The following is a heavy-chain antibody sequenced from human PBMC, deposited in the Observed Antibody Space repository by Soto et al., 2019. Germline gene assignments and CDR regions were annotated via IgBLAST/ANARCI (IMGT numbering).Heavy chain of an antibody. Sequence: EVQLLESGGGLVQPGGSLRLSCAASGFTFSSYVINWVRQAPGKGLEWVSGISGSGSNTYYADSVKGRFTISRDNSNDTLYLQMNSLRAEDTAVYYCAHPYYSGSSYYGIDAWGRGTTVTVSS. V-gene: IGHV3-23*01. D-gene: IGHD3-10*01. CDR1: GFTFSSYV. CDR3: AHPYYSGSSYYGIDA. CDR2: ISGSGSNT. J-gene: IGHJ6*02.